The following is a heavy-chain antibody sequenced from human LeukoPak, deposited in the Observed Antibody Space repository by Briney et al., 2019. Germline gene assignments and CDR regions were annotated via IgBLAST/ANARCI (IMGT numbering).Heavy chain of an antibody. CDR1: GYTFTGYY. V-gene: IGHV1-2*02. CDR3: AREYYYDSSGYYQYNFDY. J-gene: IGHJ4*02. CDR2: INPNSGGT. D-gene: IGHD3-22*01. Sequence: ASVKLSCKASGYTFTGYYMHWVRQAPGQGLEWMGWINPNSGGTNYAQKFQGRVTMTRDTSISTAYMELSRLRSDDTAVYYCAREYYYDSSGYYQYNFDYWGQGTLVTVSS.